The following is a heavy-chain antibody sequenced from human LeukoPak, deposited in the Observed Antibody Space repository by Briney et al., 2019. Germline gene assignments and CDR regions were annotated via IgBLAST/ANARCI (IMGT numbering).Heavy chain of an antibody. CDR2: IYYSGST. V-gene: IGHV4-30-4*01. D-gene: IGHD5-24*01. CDR3: ARDDGRNWFDP. J-gene: IGHJ5*02. CDR1: GGSLSSGDYY. Sequence: PSQTLSLTCTVSGGSLSSGDYYWRWIRQPRGKGLEWIGYIYYSGSTYYHPSLKSRVTISVDTSKTQFSLKLSSVTAADTAVYYCARDDGRNWFDPWGQGTLVTVSS.